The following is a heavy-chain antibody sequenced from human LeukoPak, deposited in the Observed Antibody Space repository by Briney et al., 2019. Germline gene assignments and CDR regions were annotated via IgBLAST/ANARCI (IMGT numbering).Heavy chain of an antibody. CDR2: ISSSGSTI. D-gene: IGHD6-6*01. Sequence: GGSLRLSCAASGFTFSSYEMNWVRQAPRKGLEWVSYISSSGSTIYYADSVKGRFTISRDNAKNSLYLQMNSLRAEDTAVYYCAGIEYSSSYRGYWGQGTLVTVSS. CDR1: GFTFSSYE. CDR3: AGIEYSSSYRGY. V-gene: IGHV3-48*03. J-gene: IGHJ4*02.